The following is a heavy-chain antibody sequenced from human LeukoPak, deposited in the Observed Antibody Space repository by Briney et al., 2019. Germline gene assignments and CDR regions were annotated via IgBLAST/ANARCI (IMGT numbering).Heavy chain of an antibody. J-gene: IGHJ6*02. D-gene: IGHD6-19*01. CDR2: INSDGSST. CDR1: GVTFNNYW. CDR3: ARDLYSSGWSDYGMDV. Sequence: PGGSLRLSCAASGVTFNNYWMHWVRQAPGQGLVWVSRINSDGSSTTYADSVKGRSTISRDNAKNTLYLQMNSLRAEDTAVYYCARDLYSSGWSDYGMDVWGQGTTVTVFS. V-gene: IGHV3-74*01.